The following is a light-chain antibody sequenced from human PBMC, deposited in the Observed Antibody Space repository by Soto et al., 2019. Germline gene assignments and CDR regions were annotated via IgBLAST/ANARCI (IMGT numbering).Light chain of an antibody. V-gene: IGKV3-15*01. Sequence: EIVMTQSPATLSVSPGERATLSCRPSQRVTSTLAWSQQKPGQAPRLLIYGASTRATGIPARFSGSGSGTEFTLTISSLQSEDFAVYYCQQYNNWPPLTFGGGTKVEIK. CDR3: QQYNNWPPLT. CDR2: GAS. CDR1: QRVTST. J-gene: IGKJ4*01.